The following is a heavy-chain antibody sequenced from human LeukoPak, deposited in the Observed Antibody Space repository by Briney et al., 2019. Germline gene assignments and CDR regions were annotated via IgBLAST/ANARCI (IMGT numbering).Heavy chain of an antibody. V-gene: IGHV3-21*01. D-gene: IGHD3-10*01. CDR1: GFTFSDYS. Sequence: GGSLRLSCAASGFTFSDYSMNWVRQAPGKGLEWVSFNSSSSTFMYYADSVKGRFAISRDNAKNSLFLQMSSLRAEDTAVYYCAREAGSFDYWGQGTLVTVSS. CDR3: AREAGSFDY. CDR2: NSSSSTFM. J-gene: IGHJ4*02.